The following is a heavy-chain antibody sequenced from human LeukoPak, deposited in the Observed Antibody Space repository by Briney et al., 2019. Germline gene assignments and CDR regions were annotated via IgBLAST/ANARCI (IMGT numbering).Heavy chain of an antibody. D-gene: IGHD5-18*01. J-gene: IGHJ4*02. V-gene: IGHV3-30*04. CDR3: AKDPGGTAMVLRYFDY. CDR1: GFTFSSHA. Sequence: PGRSLRLSCAASGFTFSSHAMHWVRQTPGKGLEWVAVISYDGKNKYYADSVKGRFTISRDNSKNTNTLYLQLNSLRAEDTAVYYCAKDPGGTAMVLRYFDYWGQGTLVTVSS. CDR2: ISYDGKNK.